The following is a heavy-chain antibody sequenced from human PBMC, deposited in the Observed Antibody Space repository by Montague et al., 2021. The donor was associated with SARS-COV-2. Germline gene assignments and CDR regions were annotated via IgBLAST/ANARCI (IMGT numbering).Heavy chain of an antibody. CDR2: ISGGGSST. D-gene: IGHD5/OR15-5a*01. J-gene: IGHJ4*02. CDR3: AKGPSKYSVYDRYFAY. Sequence: SLRPSCAASQFTFSSYAMSWVRQAPGKGLEWVSTISGGGSSTYYADSVKGRFTISRDNSKNTLYLQMNSLRAEDTAVYYCAKGPSKYSVYDRYFAYWGQGTLVTVSS. V-gene: IGHV3-23*01. CDR1: QFTFSSYA.